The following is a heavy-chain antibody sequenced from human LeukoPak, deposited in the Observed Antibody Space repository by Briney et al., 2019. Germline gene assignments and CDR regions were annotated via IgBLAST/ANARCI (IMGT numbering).Heavy chain of an antibody. Sequence: ASVKVSCKASGYTFTGYYMHWVRQAPGQGLEWMGWINPSSGGTNYAQKFQGRVTMTRDTSISTAYMELSRLRSDDTAVYYCARGGWSHNWFDPWGQGTLVTVSS. D-gene: IGHD2-15*01. CDR2: INPSSGGT. CDR1: GYTFTGYY. V-gene: IGHV1-2*02. J-gene: IGHJ5*02. CDR3: ARGGWSHNWFDP.